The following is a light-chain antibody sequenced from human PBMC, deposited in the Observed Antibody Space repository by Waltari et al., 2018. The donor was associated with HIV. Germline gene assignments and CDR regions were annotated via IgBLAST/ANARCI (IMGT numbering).Light chain of an antibody. CDR3: QQYNVYPWT. J-gene: IGKJ1*01. CDR1: ENIGNW. CDR2: RAS. V-gene: IGKV1-5*03. Sequence: DIEMTQSSSTLSASVGDTVTITCRTSENIGNWLAWYQMKPGKAPDLLIYRASTLKSGVPSRFSGRGSGTEFALTVRGLQPDDFGTFFCQQYNVYPWTFGQRTRVDLK.